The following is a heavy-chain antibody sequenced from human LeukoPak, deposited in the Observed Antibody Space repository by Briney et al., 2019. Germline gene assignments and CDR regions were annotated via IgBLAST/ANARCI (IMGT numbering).Heavy chain of an antibody. Sequence: GGSLRLSCAASGFTFSNHGMHWVRQAPGKGLVWVSRINTDGSSTSYADSVKGRFTISRDNAKNTLYLQMNSLRAEDTAVYYCARVRESDILTGYSPSPCDYWGQGTLVTVSS. V-gene: IGHV3-74*01. CDR1: GFTFSNHG. CDR3: ARVRESDILTGYSPSPCDY. J-gene: IGHJ4*02. D-gene: IGHD3-9*01. CDR2: INTDGSST.